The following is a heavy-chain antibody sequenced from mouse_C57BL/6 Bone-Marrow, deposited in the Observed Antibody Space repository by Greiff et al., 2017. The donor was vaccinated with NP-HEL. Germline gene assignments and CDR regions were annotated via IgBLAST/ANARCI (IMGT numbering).Heavy chain of an antibody. CDR3: ARSTMITTALNFDY. Sequence: EVKLMESGGGLVQPGESLKLSCESNEYEFPSHDMSWVRKTPEKRLELVAAINSDGGSTYYPDTMERRFILSRDNTTKTLYLQMSILRSEDTASYYCARSTMITTALNFDYWGQGTTLTVSS. V-gene: IGHV5-2*01. J-gene: IGHJ2*01. CDR2: INSDGGST. D-gene: IGHD2-4*01. CDR1: EYEFPSHD.